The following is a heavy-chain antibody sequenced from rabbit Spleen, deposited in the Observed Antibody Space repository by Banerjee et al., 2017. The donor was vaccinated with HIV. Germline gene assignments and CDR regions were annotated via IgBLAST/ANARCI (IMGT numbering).Heavy chain of an antibody. D-gene: IGHD6-1*01. CDR1: GFDFSSSYY. J-gene: IGHJ4*01. CDR3: ARGYSNGYNNYVNAFSL. V-gene: IGHV1S40*01. Sequence: QSLEESGGDLVKPGASLTLTCTASGFDFSSSYYMCWVRQAPGKGLELIACIDTSSVNTADATWAKGRFTISKTSSTTVTLQMTSLTAADTATYFCARGYSNGYNNYVNAFSLWGQGTLVTVS. CDR2: IDTSSVNT.